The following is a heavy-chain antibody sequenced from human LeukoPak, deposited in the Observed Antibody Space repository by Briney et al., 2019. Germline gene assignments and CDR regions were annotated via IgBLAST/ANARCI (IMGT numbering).Heavy chain of an antibody. CDR1: GYTFTSYY. CDR3: ARRTSVIAAAGANWFDP. V-gene: IGHV1-46*01. CDR2: INPSGGST. D-gene: IGHD6-13*01. Sequence: ASVKVSCKASGYTFTSYYMHWVRQAPGQGLEWMGIINPSGGSTSYAQKFQGRVTMTRDTSTSTVYMELSSLRSEDTAVYYCARRTSVIAAAGANWFDPWGQGTLVTVSS. J-gene: IGHJ5*02.